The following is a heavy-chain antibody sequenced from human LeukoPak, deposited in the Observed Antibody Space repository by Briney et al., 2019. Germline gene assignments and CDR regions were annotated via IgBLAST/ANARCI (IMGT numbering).Heavy chain of an antibody. CDR2: ISGSGGST. D-gene: IGHD2-15*01. Sequence: PGGSLRLSCAASGFTFSSYAMSWVRQAPGKGLEWVPAISGSGGSTYYADSVKGRFTISRDNSKNTLYLQMNSLRAEDTAVYYCAKDTWRVVVAAYWGQGTLVTVSS. V-gene: IGHV3-23*01. CDR3: AKDTWRVVVAAY. J-gene: IGHJ4*02. CDR1: GFTFSSYA.